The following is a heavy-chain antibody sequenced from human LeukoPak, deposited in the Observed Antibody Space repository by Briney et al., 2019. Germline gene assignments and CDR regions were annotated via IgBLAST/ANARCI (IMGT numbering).Heavy chain of an antibody. J-gene: IGHJ4*02. Sequence: SETLSLTCAVYGGSFSGYYWSWIRQPPGKGLEWIGEINHSGSTNYNPSLKSRVTISVDTSKYQFSLKLSSVTAADTAVYYCARGRQWLRYFDYWGQGTLVTVSS. V-gene: IGHV4-34*01. D-gene: IGHD6-19*01. CDR1: GGSFSGYY. CDR2: INHSGST. CDR3: ARGRQWLRYFDY.